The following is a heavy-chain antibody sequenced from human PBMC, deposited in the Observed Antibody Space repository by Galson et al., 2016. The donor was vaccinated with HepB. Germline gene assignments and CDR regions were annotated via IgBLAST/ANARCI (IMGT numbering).Heavy chain of an antibody. D-gene: IGHD3-3*01. CDR3: VKDILGVVTAMFDY. V-gene: IGHV3-9*01. CDR2: ISWKSDGI. CDR1: GFNFDDYA. J-gene: IGHJ4*02. Sequence: SLRLSCAASGFNFDDYAMHWVRKAPGKGLEWVSSISWKSDGIGYADSVEGRFTISRDNAKNSLYLQMNSLKRDDTAFYYCVKDILGVVTAMFDYWGQGVLVSVTS.